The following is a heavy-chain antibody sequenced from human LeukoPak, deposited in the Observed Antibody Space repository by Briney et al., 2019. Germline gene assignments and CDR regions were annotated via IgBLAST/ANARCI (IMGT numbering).Heavy chain of an antibody. CDR3: AKDVHFQKVWWCPDS. J-gene: IGHJ4*02. V-gene: IGHV3-30*18. Sequence: GGSLRLSCAASGFTFSSYGMHWVRQAPGKGLEWVTYISDDGSRKYHADSVKGRFSISRDNSKNTLYLQMNSLRPEDAAVYYCAKDVHFQKVWWCPDSWGQGTLVTVSS. CDR1: GFTFSSYG. CDR2: ISDDGSRK. D-gene: IGHD2-21*01.